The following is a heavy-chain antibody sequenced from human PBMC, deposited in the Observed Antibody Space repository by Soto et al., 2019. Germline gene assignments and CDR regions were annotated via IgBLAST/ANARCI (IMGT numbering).Heavy chain of an antibody. CDR1: GFTFSSYA. V-gene: IGHV3-30-3*01. D-gene: IGHD3-22*01. J-gene: IGHJ4*02. CDR2: ISYDGSNK. CDR3: ARDGADYYDSSGYPH. Sequence: QVQLVESGGGVVQPGRSLRLSCAASGFTFSSYAMHWVRQAPGKGLEWVAVISYDGSNKYYADSVKGRFTISRDNSKNPLYLQMNSLRAEDTAVYYCARDGADYYDSSGYPHWGQGTLVTVSS.